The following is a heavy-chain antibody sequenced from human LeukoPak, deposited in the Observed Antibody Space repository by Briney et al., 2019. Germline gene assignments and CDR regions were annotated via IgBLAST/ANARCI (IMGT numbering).Heavy chain of an antibody. Sequence: GGSLRLSCAASGFSFSSSWMHWVRQAPGTGLVWVSRINSDGSTTNYADSVKGRFTISRDNAMSTLYLQMNSLRAEDTAVYYCARDFGPYGMDVWGQGTAVTVSS. V-gene: IGHV3-74*01. CDR1: GFSFSSSW. CDR2: INSDGSTT. D-gene: IGHD3-16*01. J-gene: IGHJ6*02. CDR3: ARDFGPYGMDV.